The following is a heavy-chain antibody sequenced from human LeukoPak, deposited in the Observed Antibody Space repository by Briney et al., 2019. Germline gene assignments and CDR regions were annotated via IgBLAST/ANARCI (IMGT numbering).Heavy chain of an antibody. Sequence: GASVKVSCKASGYTFTGYYMHWVRQAPGQGLEWMGWINPNSGNTGYAQKFQGRVTITRNTSISTAYMELSSLRSEDTAVYYCARDYYDSSGYSTYDYWGQGTLVTASS. D-gene: IGHD3-22*01. CDR2: INPNSGNT. CDR3: ARDYYDSSGYSTYDY. V-gene: IGHV1-8*03. CDR1: GYTFTGYY. J-gene: IGHJ4*02.